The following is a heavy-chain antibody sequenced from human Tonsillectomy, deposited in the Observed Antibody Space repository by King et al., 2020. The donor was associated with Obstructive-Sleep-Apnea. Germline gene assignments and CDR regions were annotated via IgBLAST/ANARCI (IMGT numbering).Heavy chain of an antibody. D-gene: IGHD3-22*01. Sequence: VQLVESGGGLVQPGGSLRLSCAASGFSFSRYALTWVRLAPGKGLQWVSAISGSGGSTYYTDSGKGRFTISRDNSKNTLYLQMSSLRVEDTAMYHCVKDSDYNSGGYNYPEYWGQGTLVTVSS. CDR1: GFSFSRYA. CDR3: VKDSDYNSGGYNYPEY. CDR2: ISGSGGST. J-gene: IGHJ4*02. V-gene: IGHV3-23*04.